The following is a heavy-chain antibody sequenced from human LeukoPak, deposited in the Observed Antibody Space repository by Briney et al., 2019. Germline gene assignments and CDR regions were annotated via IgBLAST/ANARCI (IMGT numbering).Heavy chain of an antibody. D-gene: IGHD6-6*01. CDR2: ISSSSSYI. CDR3: ARGYSSSPGVGY. J-gene: IGHJ4*02. V-gene: IGHV3-21*01. CDR1: GFTFSSYS. Sequence: GFLRLSCAASGFTFSSYSMNWVRQAPGKGLEWVSSISSSSSYIYYADSVKGRFTISRDNAKNSLYLQMNSLRAEDTAVYYCARGYSSSPGVGYWGQGTLVTVSS.